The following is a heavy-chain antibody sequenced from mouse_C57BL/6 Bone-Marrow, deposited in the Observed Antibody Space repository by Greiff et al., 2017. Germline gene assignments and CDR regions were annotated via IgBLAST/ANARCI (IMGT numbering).Heavy chain of an antibody. CDR2: ISDGGSYT. V-gene: IGHV5-4*01. Sequence: DVKLVESGGGLVKPGGSLKLSCAASGFTFSSYAMSWVRQTPEKRLEWVATISDGGSYTYYPDNVKGRFTISRDNAKNNLYLQMSHLKSEDTAMYYCARDDGSGYYYAMDYWGQGTSVTVSS. CDR1: GFTFSSYA. J-gene: IGHJ4*01. D-gene: IGHD1-1*01. CDR3: ARDDGSGYYYAMDY.